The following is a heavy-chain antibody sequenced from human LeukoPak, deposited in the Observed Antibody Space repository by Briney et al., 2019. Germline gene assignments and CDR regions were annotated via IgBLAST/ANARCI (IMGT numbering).Heavy chain of an antibody. CDR3: ARGGGSSAHRTGGNAFDI. J-gene: IGHJ3*02. D-gene: IGHD2-2*01. CDR1: GYTFTSYA. CDR2: INAGNGNT. V-gene: IGHV1-3*01. Sequence: ASVKVSCKASGYTFTSYAMHWVRQAPGQRLEWMGWINAGNGNTKYSQKFQGRVTITRDTSASTAYMELSSLRSEDTAVYYCARGGGSSAHRTGGNAFDIWGQGTMVTVSS.